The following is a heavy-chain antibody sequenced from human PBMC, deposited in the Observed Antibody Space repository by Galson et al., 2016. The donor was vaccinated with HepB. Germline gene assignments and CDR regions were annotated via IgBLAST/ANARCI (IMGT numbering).Heavy chain of an antibody. CDR2: IYHGGTT. CDR1: GGSISSSSDY. Sequence: ETLSPTCTVSGGSISSSSDYLGWIRQPPGKGLEWIGPIYHGGTTHYNPYLRSRVTISIDRAKNQFSLKLTSVTVADTAVYYCARGEKPQIFGEIGWFDPWGQGTLVAVSS. V-gene: IGHV4-39*07. J-gene: IGHJ5*02. D-gene: IGHD3-3*01. CDR3: ARGEKPQIFGEIGWFDP.